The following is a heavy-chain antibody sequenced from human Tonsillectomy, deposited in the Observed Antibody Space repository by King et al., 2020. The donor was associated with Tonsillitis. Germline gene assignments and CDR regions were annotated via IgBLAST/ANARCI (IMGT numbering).Heavy chain of an antibody. V-gene: IGHV3-30-3*01. J-gene: IGHJ4*02. D-gene: IGHD3-22*01. CDR2: ISYDGSNK. Sequence: QLVQSGGGVVQPGRSLRLSCAASGFTLSFFAMHWVRQAPGKGLEWVAVISYDGSNKYYADSVKGRFTISRDNSKNTLDLQMNSLRPDDTAVYYCARYYYDSSGLDYWGQGTLVTVSS. CDR3: ARYYYDSSGLDY. CDR1: GFTLSFFA.